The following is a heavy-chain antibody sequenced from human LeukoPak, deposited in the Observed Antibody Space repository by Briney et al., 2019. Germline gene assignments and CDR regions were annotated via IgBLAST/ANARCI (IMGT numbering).Heavy chain of an antibody. J-gene: IGHJ6*02. CDR2: IIPIFGTA. V-gene: IGHV1-69*13. CDR3: ASYCSSTSCYTNYYYYYGMDA. CDR1: GYTFTSYA. D-gene: IGHD2-2*02. Sequence: SVKVSCKASGYTFTSYAISWVRQAPGQGLEWMGGIIPIFGTANYAQKFQGRVTITADESTSTAYMELSSLRSEDTAVYYCASYCSSTSCYTNYYYYYGMDAWGQGTTVTVSS.